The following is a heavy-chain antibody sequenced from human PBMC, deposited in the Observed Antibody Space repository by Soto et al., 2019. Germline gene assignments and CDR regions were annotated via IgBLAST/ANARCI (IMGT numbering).Heavy chain of an antibody. CDR3: ATPWGGSNGYFIQH. D-gene: IGHD3-22*01. CDR2: ISYDGGNQ. J-gene: IGHJ1*01. CDR1: GFIFTTHG. Sequence: PGGSLRLSXEASGFIFTTHGMHWVRQAPGKGLEWVAMISYDGGNQYYADSVKGRFTISRDDSKNTVYLQMNSLRAEDTAVYYCATPWGGSNGYFIQHWGQGTLVTVSS. V-gene: IGHV3-33*05.